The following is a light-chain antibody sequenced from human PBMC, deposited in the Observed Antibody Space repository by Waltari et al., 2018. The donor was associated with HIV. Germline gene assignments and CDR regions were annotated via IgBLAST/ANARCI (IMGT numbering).Light chain of an antibody. CDR1: SSHTDFTY. CDR2: KKN. J-gene: IGLJ3*02. V-gene: IGLV1-47*01. CDR3: GAWDDSLSAWV. Sequence: QSVLTQPPSASGTPGQRIIISCSGGSSHTDFTYVNRFQHLPGTAPTLHIQKKNQRTSGVPDRFSASKSGTSASLAIRGLRSEDEADYYCGAWDDSLSAWVFGGGTKLSVL.